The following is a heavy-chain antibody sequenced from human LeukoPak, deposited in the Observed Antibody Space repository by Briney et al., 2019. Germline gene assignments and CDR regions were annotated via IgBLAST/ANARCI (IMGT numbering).Heavy chain of an antibody. J-gene: IGHJ6*02. Sequence: PSETLSLTCAVYGGSFSGYYWSWIRQPPGKGLEWIGEINHSGSTNYNPSLKSRVTISVDTSKNQFSLKLSSVTAADTAVYYCARFWGSGYCSGGSCSTHYYYYYGMDVWGQGTTVTVSS. CDR2: INHSGST. CDR1: GGSFSGYY. CDR3: ARFWGSGYCSGGSCSTHYYYYYGMDV. D-gene: IGHD2-15*01. V-gene: IGHV4-34*01.